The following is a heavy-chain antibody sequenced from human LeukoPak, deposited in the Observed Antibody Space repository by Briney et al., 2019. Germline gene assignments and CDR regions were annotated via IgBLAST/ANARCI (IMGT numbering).Heavy chain of an antibody. CDR2: IIPIFGTA. J-gene: IGHJ4*02. V-gene: IGHV1-69*05. Sequence: SVKVSCKASGGTFSSYAISWVRQAPGQGLEWMGGIIPIFGTANYAQKFQGRVTMTRDMSTSTVYIELSSLRSEDTAVYYCARDLRGGLQLRVGFDYWGQGTLVTVSS. CDR3: ARDLRGGLQLRVGFDY. D-gene: IGHD5-24*01. CDR1: GGTFSSYA.